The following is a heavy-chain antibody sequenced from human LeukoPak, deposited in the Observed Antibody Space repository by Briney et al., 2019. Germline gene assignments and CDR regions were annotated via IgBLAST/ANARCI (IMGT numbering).Heavy chain of an antibody. CDR3: AKAPVGYCGGDCYPGFDP. CDR1: GFTVSSNY. V-gene: IGHV3-53*01. D-gene: IGHD2-21*02. Sequence: PGGSLRLSCAASGFTVSSNYMCWVRQAPGKGLEWVSVIYSGGSTYYVDSVKGRFTISRDNSKNTLYLQMNSLRAEDTAVYFCAKAPVGYCGGDCYPGFDPWGQGTLVTVSS. CDR2: IYSGGST. J-gene: IGHJ5*02.